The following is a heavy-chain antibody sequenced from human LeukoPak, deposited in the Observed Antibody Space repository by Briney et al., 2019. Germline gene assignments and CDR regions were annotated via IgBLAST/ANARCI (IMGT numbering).Heavy chain of an antibody. CDR2: IYHSGST. CDR1: GYSISSGYY. Sequence: SETLSLTCTVSGYSISSGYYWGWIRQPPGKGLEWIGSIYHSGSTYYNPSLKSRVTISVDTSKNQFSLKLSSVTAADTAVYYCARDSLYDSSGPGDYWGQGTLVTVSS. V-gene: IGHV4-38-2*02. J-gene: IGHJ4*02. CDR3: ARDSLYDSSGPGDY. D-gene: IGHD3-22*01.